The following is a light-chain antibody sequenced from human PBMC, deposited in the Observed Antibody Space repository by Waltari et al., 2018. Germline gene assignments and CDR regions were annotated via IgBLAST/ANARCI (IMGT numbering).Light chain of an antibody. Sequence: ERARPSGRASHTISGSWFTRYQRRPGQAPRLLIYGASSRATGIPVRFSGSGSGTDFTLTISRLEPEDSAVYYCQQYDGSSVTFGGGTKVEVK. CDR2: GAS. V-gene: IGKV3-20*01. J-gene: IGKJ4*01. CDR3: QQYDGSSVT. CDR1: HTISGSW.